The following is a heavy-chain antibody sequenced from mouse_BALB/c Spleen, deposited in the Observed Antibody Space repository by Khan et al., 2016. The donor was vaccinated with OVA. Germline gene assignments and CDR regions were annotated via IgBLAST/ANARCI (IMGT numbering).Heavy chain of an antibody. CDR1: GFSLTGFG. CDR3: ARELRLGGFAY. CDR2: LWGDGST. Sequence: QVQLKESGPGLVAPSQSLSITCTVSGFSLTGFGINWVRQPPGKGLEWLGMLWGDGSTDYNSALKSRLSISKDNSKSQVFLKMNSLQTDDTARYYCARELRLGGFAYGGQGTLVTVAA. V-gene: IGHV2-6-7*01. J-gene: IGHJ3*01. D-gene: IGHD1-2*01.